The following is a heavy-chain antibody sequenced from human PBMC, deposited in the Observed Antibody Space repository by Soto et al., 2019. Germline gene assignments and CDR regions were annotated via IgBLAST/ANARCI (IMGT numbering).Heavy chain of an antibody. J-gene: IGHJ4*02. CDR2: ISSSGSHT. V-gene: IGHV3-11*05. CDR1: GFTFSDYY. CDR3: ARALWGSSSWWDY. Sequence: QVQLVESGGGLVKPGGSLRLSCAASGFTFSDYYMSWIRQAPGKGLEWVSYISSSGSHTNYADSVKGRFTISRDNAKNSLYLQMNSLRAEDTAMYYCARALWGSSSWWDYWGQGTLVTVSS. D-gene: IGHD6-13*01.